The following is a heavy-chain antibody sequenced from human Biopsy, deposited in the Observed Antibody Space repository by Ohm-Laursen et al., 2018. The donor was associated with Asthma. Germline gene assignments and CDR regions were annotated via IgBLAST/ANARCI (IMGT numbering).Heavy chain of an antibody. CDR2: ISSSGSTT. CDR1: GFSFSDYY. Sequence: SLRLSCAASGFSFSDYYITWMRQAPGKGLEWVSSISSSGSTTYPAESVKGRFTISRDNAQKSLFLQMGGLRAEDTAIYYCARVFESSEWGPFYHFGLDVWGQGTTVAVSS. V-gene: IGHV3-11*01. CDR3: ARVFESSEWGPFYHFGLDV. D-gene: IGHD6-25*01. J-gene: IGHJ6*02.